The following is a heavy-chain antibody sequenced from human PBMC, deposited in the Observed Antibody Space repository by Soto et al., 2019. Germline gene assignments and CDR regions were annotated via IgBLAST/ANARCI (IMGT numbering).Heavy chain of an antibody. CDR3: ARYYYGSGSALSPFLF. CDR2: ISGHTGNT. D-gene: IGHD3-10*01. V-gene: IGHV1-18*01. CDR1: GYGFTNYG. J-gene: IGHJ4*02. Sequence: GASVKVSCKASGYGFTNYGISWVRQAPGQGLEWMGWISGHTGNTNYAQRLQGRVTMTTDTSTSTAYLELRSLRADETAVYYGARYYYGSGSALSPFLFWGQGTMLTVAS.